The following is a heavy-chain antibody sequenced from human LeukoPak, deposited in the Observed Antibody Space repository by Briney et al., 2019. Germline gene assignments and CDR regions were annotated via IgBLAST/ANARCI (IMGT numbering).Heavy chain of an antibody. J-gene: IGHJ4*02. Sequence: GGSLRLSCAASGFTFSSYAMSWVRQAPGKGLEWVSAISGSGGSTYYADSVKGRFTISRDNSKNTLYLLMNSLRAEDTAVYYCAKEHYHDPGSGYFDYWGQGTLVTVSS. V-gene: IGHV3-23*01. CDR3: AKEHYHDPGSGYFDY. CDR2: ISGSGGST. D-gene: IGHD1-14*01. CDR1: GFTFSSYA.